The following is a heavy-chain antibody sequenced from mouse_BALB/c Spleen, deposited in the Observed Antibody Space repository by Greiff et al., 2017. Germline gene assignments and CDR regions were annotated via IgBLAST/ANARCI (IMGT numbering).Heavy chain of an antibody. V-gene: IGHV1-77*01. CDR2: IYPGSGST. Sequence: VQLQESGPELVKPGASVKMSCKASGYTFTDYVISWVKQRTGQGLEWIGEIYPGSGSTYYNEKFKGKATLTADKSSNTAYMQLSSLTSEDSAVYFCARSDYGSSYPYWGQGTLVTVSA. CDR1: GYTFTDYV. D-gene: IGHD1-1*01. J-gene: IGHJ3*01. CDR3: ARSDYGSSYPY.